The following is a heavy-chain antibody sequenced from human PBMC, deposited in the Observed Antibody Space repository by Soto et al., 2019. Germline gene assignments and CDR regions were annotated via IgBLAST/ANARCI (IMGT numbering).Heavy chain of an antibody. J-gene: IGHJ6*02. V-gene: IGHV4-34*01. D-gene: IGHD3-10*01. CDR3: ARGRGRYYGSGSYGPYYYGMDV. Sequence: SETLSLTCAVYGGSFSGYYWSWIRQPPGKGLEWIGEINHSGSTNYNPSLKSRVTISVDTSKNQFSLKLSSVTAADTAVYYCARGRGRYYGSGSYGPYYYGMDVWGQGTTVTVSS. CDR2: INHSGST. CDR1: GGSFSGYY.